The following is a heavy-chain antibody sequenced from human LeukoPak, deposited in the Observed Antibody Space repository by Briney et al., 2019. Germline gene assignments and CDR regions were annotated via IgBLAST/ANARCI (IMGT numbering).Heavy chain of an antibody. CDR2: ISSSSSYI. V-gene: IGHV3-21*01. Sequence: PGGSLRLSCAASGFTFSSYSMNWVRQAPGKGLEWVSSISSSSSYIYYADSVKGRFTISRDNAKNSLYLQMNSLRAEDTAVYYCARGLGWFGELLLRMDVWGQGTTVTVSS. J-gene: IGHJ6*02. CDR1: GFTFSSYS. D-gene: IGHD3-10*01. CDR3: ARGLGWFGELLLRMDV.